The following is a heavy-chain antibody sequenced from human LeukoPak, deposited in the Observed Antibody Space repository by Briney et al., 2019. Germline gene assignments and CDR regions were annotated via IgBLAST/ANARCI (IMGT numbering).Heavy chain of an antibody. Sequence: PSETLSLTCAVSGGSISSSSYYWGWIRQPPGKGLEWIGSIYYSGSTYYNPSLKSRVTISVDTSKNQFSLKLSSVTAADTAVYYCAREFGYYDSSGYYDLYYYYYMDVWGKGTTVTVSS. D-gene: IGHD3-22*01. J-gene: IGHJ6*03. V-gene: IGHV4-39*07. CDR1: GGSISSSSYY. CDR2: IYYSGST. CDR3: AREFGYYDSSGYYDLYYYYYMDV.